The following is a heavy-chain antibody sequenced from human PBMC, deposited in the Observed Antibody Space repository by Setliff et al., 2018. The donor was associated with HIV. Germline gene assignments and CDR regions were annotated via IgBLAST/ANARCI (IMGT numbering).Heavy chain of an antibody. CDR1: GFSFSSYS. CDR2: ISGSSNYI. D-gene: IGHD2-15*01. Sequence: GESLRLSCAGSGFSFSSYSLNWVRQAPGQGLEWVSSISGSSNYIYYADSLKGRFIVSRDNAKKSLYLQMNSLRVEDTAVYYCARVQGGGYCSGGSCYPFDYWGQGTQVTVSS. CDR3: ARVQGGGYCSGGSCYPFDY. V-gene: IGHV3-21*01. J-gene: IGHJ4*02.